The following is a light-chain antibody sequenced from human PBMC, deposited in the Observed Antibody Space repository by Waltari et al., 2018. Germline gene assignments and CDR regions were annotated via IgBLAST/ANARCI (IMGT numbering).Light chain of an antibody. CDR1: QGVGKY. CDR3: QKYDFLPAT. J-gene: IGKJ1*01. V-gene: IGKV3-20*01. Sequence: EIVLTQSPGTLSLSPGERATLSCRASQGVGKYLAWYQQRPGQAPRLLLDHTSIRATGIPDRFSGSGYGTDFILTISRLEPEDFAVYYCQKYDFLPATFGQGTTVEIK. CDR2: HTS.